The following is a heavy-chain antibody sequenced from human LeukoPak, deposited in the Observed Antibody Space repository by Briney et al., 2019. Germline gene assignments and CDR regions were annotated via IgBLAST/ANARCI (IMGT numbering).Heavy chain of an antibody. CDR1: GGSISSSNFY. Sequence: KPSETLSLTCTVSGGSISSSNFYWGWIRQPPGKGLEWIGSIYYSGSTYYNPSLKSRVSISVDTSKNQFSLKLSSVTAADTAVYYCARDRGDGYDYFWDYWGQGTLVTVSS. V-gene: IGHV4-39*07. CDR2: IYYSGST. CDR3: ARDRGDGYDYFWDY. J-gene: IGHJ4*02. D-gene: IGHD5-12*01.